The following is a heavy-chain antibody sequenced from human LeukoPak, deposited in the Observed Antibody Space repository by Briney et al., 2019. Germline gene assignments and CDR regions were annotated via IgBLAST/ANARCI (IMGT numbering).Heavy chain of an antibody. CDR2: IYYSGST. J-gene: IGHJ6*03. V-gene: IGHV4-39*07. D-gene: IGHD4-11*01. Sequence: SETLSLTCTVSGGSISSSSYYWGWIRQPPGKGLEWIGSIYYSGSTYYNPSLKSRVTISVDTSKNQFSLKLSSVTAEDTAVYYCAAGSVTTTYYYMDVWGKGTTVTVSS. CDR3: AAGSVTTTYYYMDV. CDR1: GGSISSSSYY.